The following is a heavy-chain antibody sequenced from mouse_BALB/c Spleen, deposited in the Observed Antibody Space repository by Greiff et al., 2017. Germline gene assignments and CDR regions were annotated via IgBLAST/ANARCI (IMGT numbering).Heavy chain of an antibody. Sequence: EVQLMESGGDLVKPGGSLKLSCAASGFTFSSYGMSWVRQTPDKRLEWVATISSGGSYTYYPDSGKGRFTISRDNAKNTLYLQMSSLESEDTAMYYCARRVYGTWFAYWGEGTLVTVSA. CDR1: GFTFSSYG. CDR2: ISSGGSYT. D-gene: IGHD2-1*01. V-gene: IGHV5-6*01. J-gene: IGHJ3*01. CDR3: ARRVYGTWFAY.